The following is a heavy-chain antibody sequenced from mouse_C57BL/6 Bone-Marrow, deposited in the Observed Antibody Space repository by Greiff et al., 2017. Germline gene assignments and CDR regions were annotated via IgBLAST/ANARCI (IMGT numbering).Heavy chain of an antibody. D-gene: IGHD4-1*01. Sequence: VHVKQSGPELVKPGASVKMSCKASGYTFTDYYMHWVKQKPGKGLEWIGEIYPGSGNTYYNEKFKGKAKLTVEKSSSTVYLELSRLTSDDSAVYYCAITGTRDYWGQGTTLTVSS. V-gene: IGHV1-83*01. CDR2: YPGSGNTY. CDR1: YTFTDYYM. J-gene: IGHJ2*01. CDR3: ITGTRDY.